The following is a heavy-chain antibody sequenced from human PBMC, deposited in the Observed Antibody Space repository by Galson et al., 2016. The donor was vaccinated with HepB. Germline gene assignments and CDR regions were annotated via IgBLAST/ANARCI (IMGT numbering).Heavy chain of an antibody. J-gene: IGHJ6*02. CDR3: ATNAVGVMDV. CDR1: GYTFTSCD. D-gene: IGHD2-8*01. V-gene: IGHV1-8*01. Sequence: SVKVSCKASGYTFTSCDINWVRQATGRGLEWMGWMNPNSGNTGYAQKFQGRVTMTRNTPIRTAYMELSSLGSEDTAVYYCATNAVGVMDVWGQGTTVTVSS. CDR2: MNPNSGNT.